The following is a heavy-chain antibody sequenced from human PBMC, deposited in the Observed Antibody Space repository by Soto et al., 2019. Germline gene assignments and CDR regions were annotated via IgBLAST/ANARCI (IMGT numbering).Heavy chain of an antibody. CDR1: GYSLRGYY. CDR2: INPNSGGT. D-gene: IGHD6-13*01. Sequence: GASVKVSCKASGYSLRGYYMHWVRQAPGQGLEWMGWINPNSGGTNYAQKFQGRVTMTRDTSISTAYMELSRLRSDDTAVYYCARDLPPEIAAAGSGWFDPWGQGTLVTVSS. CDR3: ARDLPPEIAAAGSGWFDP. J-gene: IGHJ5*02. V-gene: IGHV1-2*02.